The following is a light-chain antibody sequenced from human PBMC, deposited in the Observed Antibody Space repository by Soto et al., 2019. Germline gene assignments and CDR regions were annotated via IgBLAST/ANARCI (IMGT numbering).Light chain of an antibody. CDR1: SSDVGGYNY. V-gene: IGLV2-14*03. J-gene: IGLJ1*01. Sequence: QSALTQPASVSGSPGQSITISCTGTSSDVGGYNYVSWYQQLPGKAPKLIIYDVNNRSPGVSNRFSASKSANAASLTISGLQAEDEADYYCASYTSSNSLYVIGTGTKVTVL. CDR2: DVN. CDR3: ASYTSSNSLYV.